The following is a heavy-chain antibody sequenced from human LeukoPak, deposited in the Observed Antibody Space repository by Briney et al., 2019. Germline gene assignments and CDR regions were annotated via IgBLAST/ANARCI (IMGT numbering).Heavy chain of an antibody. CDR1: GYTFTGYY. D-gene: IGHD1-26*01. CDR3: ARERRGSYYIYRGWFDP. J-gene: IGHJ5*02. V-gene: IGHV1-2*02. Sequence: ASVKVSCKASGYTFTGYYMHWVRQAPGQGLEWMGWINPNSGGTNYAQKFQGRVTMTRDTSISTAYMELSRLRSDDTAVYYCARERRGSYYIYRGWFDPWGPGTLVTVSS. CDR2: INPNSGGT.